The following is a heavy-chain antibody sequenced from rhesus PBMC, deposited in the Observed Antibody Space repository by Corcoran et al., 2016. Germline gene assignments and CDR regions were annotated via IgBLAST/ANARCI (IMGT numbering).Heavy chain of an antibody. CDR3: ARDGYYYSGTYPLDY. J-gene: IGHJ4*01. CDR1: GDSISSGYD. Sequence: QVQLQESGPGLVKPSETLSLTCAVSGDSISSGYDWIWIRQSPGKGLEWIGYIHGNSGINNYNPSLKNRVTISEDASKNQVSLKRISVTAADTAVYYCARDGYYYSGTYPLDYWGQGVLVTVSS. CDR2: IHGNSGIN. D-gene: IGHD3-16*01. V-gene: IGHV4-76*01.